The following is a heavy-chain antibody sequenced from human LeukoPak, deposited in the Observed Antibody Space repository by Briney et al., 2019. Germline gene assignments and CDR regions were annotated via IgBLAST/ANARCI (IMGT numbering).Heavy chain of an antibody. D-gene: IGHD3-10*01. Sequence: SETLSLTCAVYGGSFSGYYWSWIRQPPGKGLEWIGEINHSGSTNYNPSLKSRVTISVDTSKNQFSLKLSSVTAADTAVYYCAGGRTMVRGVIPYGMDVWGQGTTVTVSS. CDR1: GGSFSGYY. CDR2: INHSGST. CDR3: AGGRTMVRGVIPYGMDV. V-gene: IGHV4-34*01. J-gene: IGHJ6*02.